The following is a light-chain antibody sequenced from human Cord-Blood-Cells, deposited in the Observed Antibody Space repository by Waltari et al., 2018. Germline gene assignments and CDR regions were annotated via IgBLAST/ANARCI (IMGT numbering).Light chain of an antibody. Sequence: DIQMTQSPSSLSASVGDRVTITCRASQSISIYLNWYQQKPGKAPKLLIYAASSLQSGVPSRFSGSGSGTDFTLTISSLQPEDFATYYCQQSYSNPQTFGGGTKVEIK. CDR2: AAS. V-gene: IGKV1-39*01. CDR1: QSISIY. J-gene: IGKJ4*01. CDR3: QQSYSNPQT.